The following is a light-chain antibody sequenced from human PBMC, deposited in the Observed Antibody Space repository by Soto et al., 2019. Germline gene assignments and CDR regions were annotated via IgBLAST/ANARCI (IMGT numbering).Light chain of an antibody. V-gene: IGKV1-5*03. Sequence: DIQMTKSRSTLSASVGDSLSTTGRASQTISSWLAWYQQKPGKAPKLLIYKASTLKSGVPSRFSGSGSGTEFTLTISSLQPDDFATYYCQHYNSYSEAFGQGTKVDIK. J-gene: IGKJ1*01. CDR2: KAS. CDR3: QHYNSYSEA. CDR1: QTISSW.